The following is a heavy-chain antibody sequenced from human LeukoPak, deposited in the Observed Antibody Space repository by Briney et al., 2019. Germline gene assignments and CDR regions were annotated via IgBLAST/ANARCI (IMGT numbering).Heavy chain of an antibody. J-gene: IGHJ4*02. CDR2: IYYNGGT. D-gene: IGHD6-13*01. V-gene: IGHV4-39*01. Sequence: SETLSLTCTVSGGSIISSSHYWAWIRQPPGKGLEWIGSIYYNGGTFYSPSLRSRASISVDTSKNQFSLKLSSVTAADTSVYFCAREEASAADYWGQGTLVTVSS. CDR1: GGSIISSSHY. CDR3: AREEASAADY.